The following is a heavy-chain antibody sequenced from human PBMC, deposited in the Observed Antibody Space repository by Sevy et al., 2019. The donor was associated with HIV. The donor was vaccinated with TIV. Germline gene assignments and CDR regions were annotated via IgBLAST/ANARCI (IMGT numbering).Heavy chain of an antibody. V-gene: IGHV4-39*01. J-gene: IGHJ3*02. Sequence: SETLSLTCTVSGGSISSSSYYWGWIRQPPGKGMEWIGSIYYSGRTYYNPSLKSRVTISVDTSKNQFSLKLSSVTAADTAVYYCASQRLIVVVPAAMFDAFDIWRQGTMVTVSS. CDR3: ASQRLIVVVPAAMFDAFDI. CDR2: IYYSGRT. D-gene: IGHD2-2*01. CDR1: GGSISSSSYY.